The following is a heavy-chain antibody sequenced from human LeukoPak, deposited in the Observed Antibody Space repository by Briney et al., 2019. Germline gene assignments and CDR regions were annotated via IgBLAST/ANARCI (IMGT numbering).Heavy chain of an antibody. D-gene: IGHD5-12*01. V-gene: IGHV3-23*01. Sequence: GGSLRLSCAASGFTFSSYAMSWVRQAPGKGLEWVSAISGSGGSTYYADSVKGRFAISRDNSKNTLYLQMNSLRAEDTAVYYCAKAPYSGYDCFDYWGQGTLVTVSS. J-gene: IGHJ4*02. CDR3: AKAPYSGYDCFDY. CDR1: GFTFSSYA. CDR2: ISGSGGST.